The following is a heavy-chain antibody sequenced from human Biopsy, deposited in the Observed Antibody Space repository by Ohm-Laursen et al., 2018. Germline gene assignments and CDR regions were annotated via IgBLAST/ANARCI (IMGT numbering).Heavy chain of an antibody. J-gene: IGHJ5*02. CDR1: GHSVRSGYY. V-gene: IGHV4-38-2*01. Sequence: SETLSLTCAVSGHSVRSGYYWGWIRQPPGKGLEWIGSIYNTETTFYNPSLKSRVTISIDTSTNQFSLKVSSVTAADTALYFCARHPTGFWFDPWGHGTLVTVSS. CDR2: IYNTETT. CDR3: ARHPTGFWFDP.